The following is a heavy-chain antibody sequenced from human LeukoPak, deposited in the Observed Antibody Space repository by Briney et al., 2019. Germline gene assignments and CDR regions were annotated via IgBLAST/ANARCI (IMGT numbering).Heavy chain of an antibody. D-gene: IGHD5-18*01. CDR2: THHSGAT. CDR1: GVSITSNY. Sequence: NPSENLSLTCSVSGVSITSNYWSWIRRPPGKGLEWLGYTHHSGATSYNPSLKSRSTMSLDTSNNQFSLKLSSVTAADTAVYYCARSSGHSYGDFDYWGQGNLVTVSS. J-gene: IGHJ4*02. V-gene: IGHV4-59*01. CDR3: ARSSGHSYGDFDY.